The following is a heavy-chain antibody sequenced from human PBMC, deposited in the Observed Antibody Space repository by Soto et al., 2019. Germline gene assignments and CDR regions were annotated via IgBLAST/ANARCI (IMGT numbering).Heavy chain of an antibody. Sequence: SETLSLTCTVSGGSTSSGDYYWSWIRQPPGKGLEWIGYIYYSGSTYYNPSLKSRVTISVDTSKNQFSLKLSPVTAADTAVYYCARASLGADYWGQGTLVTVSS. CDR1: GGSTSSGDYY. CDR3: ARASLGADY. J-gene: IGHJ4*02. CDR2: IYYSGST. V-gene: IGHV4-30-4*01.